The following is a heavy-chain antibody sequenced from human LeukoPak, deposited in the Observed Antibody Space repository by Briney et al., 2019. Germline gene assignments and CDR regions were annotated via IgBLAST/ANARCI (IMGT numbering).Heavy chain of an antibody. CDR2: INWNGGST. V-gene: IGHV3-20*04. J-gene: IGHJ6*03. Sequence: PGGSLRLSCAASGFTFDDYGMSWVRQAPGKGLEWVSGINWNGGSTGYADSVKGRLTISRDNAKNSLYLQMNSLRAEDTALYYCARAYYYYYYMDVWGKGTTVTVSS. CDR3: ARAYYYYYYMDV. CDR1: GFTFDDYG.